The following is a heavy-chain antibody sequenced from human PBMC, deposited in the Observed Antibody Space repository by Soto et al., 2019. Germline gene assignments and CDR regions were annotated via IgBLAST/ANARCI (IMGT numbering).Heavy chain of an antibody. Sequence: ASVKVSCKASGYTFTSYGISWVRQAPGQGLEWMGWISAYNGNTNYAQKLQGRVTMTTDTSTSTAYMELRSLRSDDTAVYYCATAVPNEGSGLRFLEWLLIDYWGQGTLVTVSS. CDR3: ATAVPNEGSGLRFLEWLLIDY. V-gene: IGHV1-18*01. D-gene: IGHD3-3*01. CDR2: ISAYNGNT. CDR1: GYTFTSYG. J-gene: IGHJ4*02.